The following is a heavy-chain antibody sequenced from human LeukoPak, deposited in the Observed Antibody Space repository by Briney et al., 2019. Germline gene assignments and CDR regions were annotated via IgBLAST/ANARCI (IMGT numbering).Heavy chain of an antibody. V-gene: IGHV4-59*01. Sequence: SETLSLTCTVSGGSISSYYWSWIRQPPGRGLEWIGYIYYGGSTNYNPSLKSRVTISVDTSKNQFSLKLSSVTAADTAVYYCASGGDSSGYYSGYWGQGTLVTVSS. CDR2: IYYGGST. CDR1: GGSISSYY. D-gene: IGHD3-22*01. J-gene: IGHJ4*02. CDR3: ASGGDSSGYYSGY.